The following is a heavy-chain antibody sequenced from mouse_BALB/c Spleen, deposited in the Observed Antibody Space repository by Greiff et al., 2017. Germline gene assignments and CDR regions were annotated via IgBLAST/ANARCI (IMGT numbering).Heavy chain of an antibody. J-gene: IGHJ2*01. Sequence: VQLQQPGAELVMPGASVKMSCKASGYTFTDYWMHWVKQRPGQGLEWIGAIDTSDSYTSYNQKFKGKATLTVDESSSTAYMQLSSLTSEDSAVYYCARWDYFDYWGQGTTLTVSS. CDR1: GYTFTDYW. CDR3: ARWDYFDY. CDR2: IDTSDSYT. V-gene: IGHV1-69*01.